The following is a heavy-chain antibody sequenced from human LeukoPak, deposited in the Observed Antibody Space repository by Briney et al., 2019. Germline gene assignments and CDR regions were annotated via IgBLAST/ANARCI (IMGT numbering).Heavy chain of an antibody. J-gene: IGHJ4*02. D-gene: IGHD5-12*01. V-gene: IGHV3-48*04. CDR2: INSVGGTT. CDR3: ARDGRNGYEDDY. CDR1: GFTFNTYG. Sequence: GGSLRLSCAASGFTFNTYGMNWFRQAPGRGLEWISYINSVGGTTFYADSVKGRFTISRDNANNTLYLQMNSLRAEDAATYYCARDGRNGYEDDYWGQGTLVTVSS.